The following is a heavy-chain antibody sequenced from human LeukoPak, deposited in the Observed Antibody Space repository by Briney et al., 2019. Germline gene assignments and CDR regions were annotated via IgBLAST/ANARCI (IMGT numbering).Heavy chain of an antibody. D-gene: IGHD1-26*01. J-gene: IGHJ4*02. CDR1: GGSKRSSSYY. Sequence: PSETLSLTCTVSGGSKRSSSYYWGWIRQPPGKGLEWIVSLYYSGSTYYNPSLKSRVTISVDTSKNQFSLKLSSVTAADTAVYYCARLSGSYWPAGYWGQGTLVTVSS. CDR3: ARLSGSYWPAGY. CDR2: LYYSGST. V-gene: IGHV4-39*01.